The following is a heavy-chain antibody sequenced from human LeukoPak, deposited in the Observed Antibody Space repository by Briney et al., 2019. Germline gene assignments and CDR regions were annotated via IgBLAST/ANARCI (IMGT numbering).Heavy chain of an antibody. CDR3: AREDYGDYVALDY. D-gene: IGHD4-17*01. CDR2: INSDGSST. V-gene: IGHV3-74*01. Sequence: GGSLRLSCAASGFTFSSYWMHWVRQAPGKGLVWVSRINSDGSSTSYADSVKGRFTISRDNAKNTLNLQMNSLRAEDTAVYYCAREDYGDYVALDYWGQGTLVTVSS. CDR1: GFTFSSYW. J-gene: IGHJ4*02.